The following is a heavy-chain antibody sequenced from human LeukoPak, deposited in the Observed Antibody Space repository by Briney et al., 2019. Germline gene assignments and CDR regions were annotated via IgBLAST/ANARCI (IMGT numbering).Heavy chain of an antibody. Sequence: SETLSLTCTVSGGSISSQYWNWVRQPAGKSLEWIGRVYSSESTNYNPSLKSRVTISVDTSKNQFSLKLSSVTAADTAVYYCARGAAAAGTGFDYWGQGTLVTVSS. V-gene: IGHV4-4*07. CDR2: VYSSEST. D-gene: IGHD6-13*01. J-gene: IGHJ4*02. CDR3: ARGAAAAGTGFDY. CDR1: GGSISSQY.